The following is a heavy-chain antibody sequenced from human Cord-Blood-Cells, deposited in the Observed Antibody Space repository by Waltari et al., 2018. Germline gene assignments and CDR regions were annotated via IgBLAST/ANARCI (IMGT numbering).Heavy chain of an antibody. V-gene: IGHV1-24*01. CDR1: GYTLTELS. D-gene: IGHD4-4*01. Sequence: QVQLVQSGAEVKKPGASAKVSCKVSGYTLTELSMHWVRPAPGKGLDRMGGFDPEDGETIYAQKFQGRVTMTEDTSTDTAYMELSSLRSEDTAVYYCATGDYSNYYYYGMDVWGQGTTVTVSS. CDR3: ATGDYSNYYYYGMDV. J-gene: IGHJ6*02. CDR2: FDPEDGET.